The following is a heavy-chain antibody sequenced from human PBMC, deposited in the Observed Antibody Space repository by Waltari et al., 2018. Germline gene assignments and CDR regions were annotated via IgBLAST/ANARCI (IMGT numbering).Heavy chain of an antibody. J-gene: IGHJ4*02. CDR1: GDFISSSY. Sequence: QVQLQESGPGLVKPSETLSLTCTFSGDFISSSYWSWLRQPPGKGLEWVGYIYTSGSTTYNPSLKSRLTILLDTSKNQFSLKLSSVTAADTAVYYCARASAYYTIDYWGQGTLVTVSS. V-gene: IGHV4-4*09. D-gene: IGHD3-3*01. CDR2: IYTSGST. CDR3: ARASAYYTIDY.